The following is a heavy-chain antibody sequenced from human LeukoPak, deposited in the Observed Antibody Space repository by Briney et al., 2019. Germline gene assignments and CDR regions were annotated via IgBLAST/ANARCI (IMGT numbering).Heavy chain of an antibody. CDR3: AEEWNYYDSSGYLAY. Sequence: PGGSLRLSCAASGFTFSSYGMHWVRQAPGKGLEWVAFIRYGGSNKYYADSVKGRFTISRDNSKNTLYLQMNSLRAEDTAVYYCAEEWNYYDSSGYLAYWGQGTLVTVSS. D-gene: IGHD3-22*01. V-gene: IGHV3-30*02. CDR1: GFTFSSYG. J-gene: IGHJ4*02. CDR2: IRYGGSNK.